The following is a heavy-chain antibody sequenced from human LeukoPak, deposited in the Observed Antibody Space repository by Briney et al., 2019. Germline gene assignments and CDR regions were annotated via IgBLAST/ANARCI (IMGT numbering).Heavy chain of an antibody. CDR2: MYYSGST. D-gene: IGHD3-22*01. CDR3: ARPYYYDSRIDP. Sequence: PSETLSLTCTVSGGSISSGDYYWSWIRQPPGKGLEWIAYMYYSGSTYYNPSLKSRVTMSAYTSKNQLSLKLSSVTAADTAVYYCARPYYYDSRIDPWGQGILVTVSS. J-gene: IGHJ5*02. V-gene: IGHV4-30-4*01. CDR1: GGSISSGDYY.